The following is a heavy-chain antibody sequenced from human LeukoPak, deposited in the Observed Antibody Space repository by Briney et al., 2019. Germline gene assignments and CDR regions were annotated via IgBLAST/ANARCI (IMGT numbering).Heavy chain of an antibody. CDR1: GFTFSNFA. J-gene: IGHJ4*02. D-gene: IGHD6-13*01. CDR2: LSYDGSNK. Sequence: GGSLRLSCAASGFTFSNFAMHWVRQAPGKGLEWVAVLSYDGSNKYYADSVKGRFTISRDNSKNTLYLQMNSLRAEDTAVYYCASGLLYSSSWFEPFDCWGQGTLVTVSS. CDR3: ASGLLYSSSWFEPFDC. V-gene: IGHV3-30-3*01.